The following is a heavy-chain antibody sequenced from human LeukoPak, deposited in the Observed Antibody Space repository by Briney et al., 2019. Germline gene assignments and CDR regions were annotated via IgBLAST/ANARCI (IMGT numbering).Heavy chain of an antibody. CDR1: GYTFTNFG. V-gene: IGHV1-18*01. CDR3: ARVSSVGSNRDY. J-gene: IGHJ4*02. CDR2: ISAYNGNT. Sequence: ASVKVSCKASGYTFTNFGVTWVRQAPGQGLEWMGWISAYNGNTNYAQNLQGRVTMTTDTSTTTAYMEVRSLTSDDTAVYYCARVSSVGSNRDYWGQGTLVTVSS. D-gene: IGHD2-8*01.